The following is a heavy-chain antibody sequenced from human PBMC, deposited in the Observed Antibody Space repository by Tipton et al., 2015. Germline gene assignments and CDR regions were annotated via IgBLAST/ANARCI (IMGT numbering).Heavy chain of an antibody. Sequence: SLRLSCAASGFNVSSNYMSWVRQAPGKGLEWVSVIYSSRTTYYADSVKGRFTISRDNSKSTMFLQMNSLRLDDTAVYYCAKSLVPGDHQANPYYGMDVWGQGTTVTVSS. D-gene: IGHD4-17*01. CDR3: AKSLVPGDHQANPYYGMDV. J-gene: IGHJ6*02. CDR2: IYSSRTT. CDR1: GFNVSSNY. V-gene: IGHV3-66*03.